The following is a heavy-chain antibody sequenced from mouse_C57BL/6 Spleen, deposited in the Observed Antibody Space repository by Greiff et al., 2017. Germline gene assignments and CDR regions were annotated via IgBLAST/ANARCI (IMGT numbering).Heavy chain of an antibody. Sequence: QVQLQQSGAELVRPGASVTLSCKASGYTFTDYEMHWVKQTPVHGLEWIGAIDPETGGTAYNQKFKGKDILTADKSSSTAYMELRSLTSEDSGVYYCTRCVYYYGSRKDYAMDYWGQGTSVTVSS. D-gene: IGHD1-1*01. CDR1: GYTFTDYE. J-gene: IGHJ4*01. CDR3: TRCVYYYGSRKDYAMDY. CDR2: IDPETGGT. V-gene: IGHV1-15*01.